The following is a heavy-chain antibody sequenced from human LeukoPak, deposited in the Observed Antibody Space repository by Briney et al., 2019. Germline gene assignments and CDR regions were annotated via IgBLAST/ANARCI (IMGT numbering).Heavy chain of an antibody. V-gene: IGHV3-23*01. CDR1: EFTFSSYA. J-gene: IGHJ6*02. CDR3: AKYLSAKGPPYALDV. CDR2: ISGSGDRT. Sequence: GSLRLSCAASEFTFSSYAMQWVRQAPGKGPDLGSRISGSGDRTYYAESVKGRFTISRDNSKNTLYLQMNSLRAEDTARYYCAKYLSAKGPPYALDVWGQGTTVTVSS.